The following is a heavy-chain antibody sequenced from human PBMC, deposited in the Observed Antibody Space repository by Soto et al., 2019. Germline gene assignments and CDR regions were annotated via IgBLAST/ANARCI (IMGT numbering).Heavy chain of an antibody. CDR1: GGSFSGYY. Sequence: QVQLQQWGAGLLKPSETLSLTCAVYGGSFSGYYWSWIRQPAGKGLEWIGEINHSGSTNYNPSLKSRVTISVDTSTNQFSLKLSSVTAADTAVYYCARGGVVVVAATWCNFDYWGQGTLVTVSS. V-gene: IGHV4-34*01. CDR3: ARGGVVVVAATWCNFDY. CDR2: INHSGST. J-gene: IGHJ4*02. D-gene: IGHD2-15*01.